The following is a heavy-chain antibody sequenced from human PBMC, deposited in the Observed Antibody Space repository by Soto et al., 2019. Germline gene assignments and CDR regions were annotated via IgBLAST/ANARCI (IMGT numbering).Heavy chain of an antibody. D-gene: IGHD6-13*01. J-gene: IGHJ4*02. CDR2: IYYSGST. Sequence: PSETLSLTCTVSGGSISSGDYYWSWIRQPPGKGLEWIGYIYYSGSTYYNPSLKSRVTISVDTSKNQFSLKLSSVTAADTAVYYCARALSAADNHYFDYWGQGTLVTVSS. V-gene: IGHV4-30-4*01. CDR3: ARALSAADNHYFDY. CDR1: GGSISSGDYY.